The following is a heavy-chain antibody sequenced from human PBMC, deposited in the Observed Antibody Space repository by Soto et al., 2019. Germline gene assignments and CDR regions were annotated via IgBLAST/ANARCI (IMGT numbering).Heavy chain of an antibody. CDR3: ARGVGATLYYGMDV. D-gene: IGHD1-26*01. V-gene: IGHV1-69*13. CDR1: GGTFSSYA. Sequence: SVKASCKASGGTFSSYAISWVRQAPGQGLEWMGGIIPIFGTTNYAQKFQGRVTITADESTSTAYMELSSLRSEDTAVYYCARGVGATLYYGMDVWGQGTTDTVS. J-gene: IGHJ6*02. CDR2: IIPIFGTT.